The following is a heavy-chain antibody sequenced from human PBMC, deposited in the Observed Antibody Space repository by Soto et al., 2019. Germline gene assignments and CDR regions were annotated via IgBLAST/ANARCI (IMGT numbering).Heavy chain of an antibody. CDR1: GGIFSSYA. CDR3: ARGGSGDVWFNEF. J-gene: IGHJ4*02. Sequence: QEQLVQSGAEVKKPGSSVKVSCKASGGIFSSYAISWVRQAPGQGLEWMGGSIPIFGTANYAQKFQGRVTITADESPHPAYMDLSSLKSEDTAIYYCARGGSGDVWFNEFWGQGTLVTVSS. D-gene: IGHD2-15*01. V-gene: IGHV1-69*01. CDR2: SIPIFGTA.